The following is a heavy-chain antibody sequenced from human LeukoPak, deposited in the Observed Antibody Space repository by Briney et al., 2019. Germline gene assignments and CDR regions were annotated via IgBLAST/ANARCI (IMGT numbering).Heavy chain of an antibody. CDR1: GFTFSSFA. D-gene: IGHD6-19*01. CDR3: SNGRTSSGTLQHDY. Sequence: GGSLRLSCAASGFTFSSFAMSWVRQAPGQGLEWVSAISDNSGNTYYADSVKGRFTISRDDSENTLYLQMNSLRAEDTALYYCSNGRTSSGTLQHDYWGQGTLVTVSS. CDR2: ISDNSGNT. J-gene: IGHJ4*02. V-gene: IGHV3-23*01.